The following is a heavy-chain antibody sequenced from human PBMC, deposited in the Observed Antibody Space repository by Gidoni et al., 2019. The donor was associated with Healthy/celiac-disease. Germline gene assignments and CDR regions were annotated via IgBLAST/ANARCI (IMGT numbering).Heavy chain of an antibody. Sequence: QVQLPESGPGLVKPTETLSLTCTVSGGSIRRYYWSCIRQPPGKGLEWIGYIYDSGSTNYNPSLKSRVTISVDTSKNQFSLKLSSVTAADTAVYYCARVGWYCSSTSCWYFDLWGRGTLVTVSS. CDR3: ARVGWYCSSTSCWYFDL. J-gene: IGHJ2*01. CDR1: GGSIRRYY. D-gene: IGHD2-2*01. V-gene: IGHV4-59*01. CDR2: IYDSGST.